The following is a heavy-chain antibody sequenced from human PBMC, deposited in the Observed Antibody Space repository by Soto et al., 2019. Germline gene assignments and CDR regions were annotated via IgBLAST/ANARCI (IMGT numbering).Heavy chain of an antibody. CDR1: GGTLSDHG. Sequence: QVQLEQSGAEVKKPGSSVKISCKASGGTLSDHGVSWLRQAPGQGLEWVGGTIPVFNTAKYAPKFQGRVTIAADKSTNIRYMELGSLRSDDTAFYYCARGVYGSGNYYTGPSAFDIWGQGTLVIVSS. V-gene: IGHV1-69*06. CDR3: ARGVYGSGNYYTGPSAFDI. CDR2: TIPVFNTA. D-gene: IGHD3-10*01. J-gene: IGHJ3*02.